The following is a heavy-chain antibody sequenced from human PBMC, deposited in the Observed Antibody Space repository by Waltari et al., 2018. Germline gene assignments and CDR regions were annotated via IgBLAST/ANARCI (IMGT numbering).Heavy chain of an antibody. Sequence: QLQLQESGPGLVKPSETLSLTCTVSGGSISSSSYYWGWIRQPPGKGLEWIGGIYYSGDTSYNPSLKSRVTISVDTSKNQFSLKLSYVTAADTAVYYCATSFDAGTVDVWGKGTTVTVSS. CDR2: IYYSGDT. CDR1: GGSISSSSYY. J-gene: IGHJ6*04. CDR3: ATSFDAGTVDV. V-gene: IGHV4-39*07. D-gene: IGHD1-1*01.